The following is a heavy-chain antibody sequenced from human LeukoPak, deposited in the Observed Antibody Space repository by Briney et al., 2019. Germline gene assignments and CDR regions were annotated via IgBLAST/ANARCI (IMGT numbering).Heavy chain of an antibody. J-gene: IGHJ4*02. Sequence: SETLSLTCAVYGGSFSGYYWSWIRQPPGKGLEWIGEINHSGSTNYNPSLKSRVTISVDTSKNQFSLKLSSVTAADTAVYYCARSLWFGEFPASNWGQGTLVTVSS. V-gene: IGHV4-34*01. D-gene: IGHD3-10*01. CDR3: ARSLWFGEFPASN. CDR1: GGSFSGYY. CDR2: INHSGST.